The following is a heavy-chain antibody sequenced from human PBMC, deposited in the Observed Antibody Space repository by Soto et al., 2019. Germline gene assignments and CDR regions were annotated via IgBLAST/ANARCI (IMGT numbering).Heavy chain of an antibody. J-gene: IGHJ5*02. Sequence: QVQLQESGPGLVKPSGTLSLTCGVSGGSISSSNWWTWVRQAPGKGLEWIGEIFHSGSTNYNPSLKGRVTISVDKSKNQFSLKLSSVTAADTAVYFCARVGGNYPAAWFDPWGQGTLVTVSS. CDR3: ARVGGNYPAAWFDP. CDR1: GGSISSSNW. D-gene: IGHD1-26*01. CDR2: IFHSGST. V-gene: IGHV4-4*02.